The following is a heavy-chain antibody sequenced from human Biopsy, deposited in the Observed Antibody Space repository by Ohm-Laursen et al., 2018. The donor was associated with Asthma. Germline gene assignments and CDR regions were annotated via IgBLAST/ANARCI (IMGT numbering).Heavy chain of an antibody. CDR3: AKDLYGSGSYILIA. CDR2: ITWDSATT. J-gene: IGHJ4*02. Sequence: SLRLSCAASGFIFDDYIIHWVRQAPGKGLEWVSRITWDSATTVYADSVKGRFTVSRDNAKNSVYLQMNSLRVEDTAMYYCAKDLYGSGSYILIAWGQGTLVTVSS. V-gene: IGHV3-9*01. D-gene: IGHD3-10*01. CDR1: GFIFDDYI.